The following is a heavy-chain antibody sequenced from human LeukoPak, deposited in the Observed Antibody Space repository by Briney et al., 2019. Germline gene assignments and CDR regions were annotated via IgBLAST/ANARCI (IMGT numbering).Heavy chain of an antibody. CDR1: GFTFSSYA. D-gene: IGHD4-17*01. J-gene: IGHJ4*02. Sequence: GGSLRLSCAASGFTFSSYAMSWVRQAPGKGLEWVSAISGSGGSTYYADSVKGRFTISRDNSKNTLYLQMNSLRAEDTAVYYCARNDYGDYGRPFFYWGQGTLVTVSS. V-gene: IGHV3-23*01. CDR2: ISGSGGST. CDR3: ARNDYGDYGRPFFY.